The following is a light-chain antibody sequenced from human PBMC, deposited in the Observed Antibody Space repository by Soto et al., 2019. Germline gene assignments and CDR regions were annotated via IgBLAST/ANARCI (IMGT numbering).Light chain of an antibody. CDR2: DAS. Sequence: EIVLTQSPGTLSLSPGGRPTLSCRASQSVSSNLAWYQQKPGQAPRLLIYDASSRATGIPDRFSGSGSGTDFTLTINRMEPEDSAVYDCQQYRSLITFGQGTRLEIK. CDR3: QQYRSLIT. CDR1: QSVSSN. V-gene: IGKV3-20*01. J-gene: IGKJ5*01.